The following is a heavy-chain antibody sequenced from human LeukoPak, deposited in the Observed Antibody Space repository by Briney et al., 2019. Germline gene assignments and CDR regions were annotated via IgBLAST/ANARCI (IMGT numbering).Heavy chain of an antibody. Sequence: PSDTVSLLCTVWGLPMSSRSDYWGRRRKPPGTRLEWIGNIYYSGSTYYNPSLKSRVTISVDTSKTQFSLKLSSVTAADTAVYYCARGRWLQPFDYWGQGTLVTVSS. CDR2: IYYSGST. D-gene: IGHD5-24*01. V-gene: IGHV4-39*01. J-gene: IGHJ4*02. CDR3: ARGRWLQPFDY. CDR1: GLPMSSRSDY.